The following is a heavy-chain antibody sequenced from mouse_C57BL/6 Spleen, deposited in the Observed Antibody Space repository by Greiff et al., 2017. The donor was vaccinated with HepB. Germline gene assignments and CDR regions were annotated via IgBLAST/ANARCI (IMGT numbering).Heavy chain of an antibody. D-gene: IGHD6-1*01. J-gene: IGHJ4*01. CDR1: GFTFSSYG. CDR3: AREIASYYAMDY. Sequence: EVQGVESGGDLVKPGGSLKLSCAASGFTFSSYGMSWVRQTPDKRLEWVATISSGGSYTYYPDSVKGRFTISRDNAKNTLYLQMSSLKSEDTAMYYCAREIASYYAMDYWGQGTSVTVAS. CDR2: ISSGGSYT. V-gene: IGHV5-6*01.